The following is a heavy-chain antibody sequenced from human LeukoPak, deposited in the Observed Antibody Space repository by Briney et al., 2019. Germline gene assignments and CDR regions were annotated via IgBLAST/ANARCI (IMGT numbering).Heavy chain of an antibody. CDR2: IYYSGST. Sequence: SQTLSLTCTVSGGSISSGGYYWSWIRQPPGKGLEWIGYIYYSGSTNYNPSLKSRVTISVDTSKNQFSLKLSSVTAADTAVYYCARLSSGSYYPAFDIWGQGTMVTVSS. D-gene: IGHD1-26*01. V-gene: IGHV4-61*08. CDR3: ARLSSGSYYPAFDI. J-gene: IGHJ3*02. CDR1: GGSISSGGYY.